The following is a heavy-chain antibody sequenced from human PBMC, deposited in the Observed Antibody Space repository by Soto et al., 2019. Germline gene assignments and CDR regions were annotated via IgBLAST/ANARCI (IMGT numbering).Heavy chain of an antibody. V-gene: IGHV3-23*01. CDR3: AKDGRYYYDSSGYSEPDY. D-gene: IGHD3-22*01. CDR1: GFTFSSYA. J-gene: IGHJ4*02. CDR2: ISGSGGST. Sequence: GGSLRLSCAASGFTFSSYAMSWVRQAPGKGLEWVSAISGSGGSTYYADSVKGRFTISRDNSKNTLYLQMNSLRAEDTAVYYCAKDGRYYYDSSGYSEPDYWGQGTLVTVSS.